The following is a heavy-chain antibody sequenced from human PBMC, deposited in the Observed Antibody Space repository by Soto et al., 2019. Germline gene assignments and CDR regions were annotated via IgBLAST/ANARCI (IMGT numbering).Heavy chain of an antibody. J-gene: IGHJ5*02. CDR2: ITSKSTTI. Sequence: ESVGGLVQPGGSLRLSCAASGFTFTSYSMNWVRQAPGQGLEWVSYITSKSTTIKFADSVEGRITVSRDNAKNSLYLQLNSLRDEDTAVYYCAREMGACTDSSCYPGPYDSWGQGTLVTVSS. CDR3: AREMGACTDSSCYPGPYDS. D-gene: IGHD3-16*01. CDR1: GFTFTSYS. V-gene: IGHV3-48*02.